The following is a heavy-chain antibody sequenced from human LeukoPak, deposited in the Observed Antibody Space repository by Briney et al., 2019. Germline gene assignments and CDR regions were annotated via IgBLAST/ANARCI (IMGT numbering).Heavy chain of an antibody. Sequence: GESLKISCKGSGYSFPTYWIAWVRQMPGKGLEWMGIIYPGDSDTRYSPSFQGQVTISVDKSVSAAYLQWSSLKASDTAMYYCASPPTRECSSISCPLSYWGQGTLVTVSS. V-gene: IGHV5-51*01. D-gene: IGHD2-2*01. J-gene: IGHJ4*02. CDR2: IYPGDSDT. CDR1: GYSFPTYW. CDR3: ASPPTRECSSISCPLSY.